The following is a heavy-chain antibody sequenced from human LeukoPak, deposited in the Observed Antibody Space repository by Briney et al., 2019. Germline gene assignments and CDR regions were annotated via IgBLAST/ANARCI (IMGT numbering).Heavy chain of an antibody. V-gene: IGHV3-48*01. CDR2: ISSGSRTI. D-gene: IGHD7-27*01. Sequence: GGSLRLSCAASGFSFCGYSMNWVRQAPGRGLEWFSYISSGSRTIFYADSVKGRFTISRDNAKNSLYLLMNSLRADDTAVYYCARESITGDRDFDYWGQGTLITVSS. J-gene: IGHJ4*02. CDR3: ARESITGDRDFDY. CDR1: GFSFCGYS.